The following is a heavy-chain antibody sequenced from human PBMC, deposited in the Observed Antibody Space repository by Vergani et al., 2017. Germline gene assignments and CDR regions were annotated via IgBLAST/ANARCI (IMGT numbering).Heavy chain of an antibody. V-gene: IGHV4-61*02. J-gene: IGHJ5*02. CDR2: IYTSGST. Sequence: QVQLQESGPGLVKPSQTLSLTCTVSGGSISSGSYYWSWIRQPAGKGLEWIGRIYTSGSTNYNPSLKSRVTISVDTSKNQFSLKLSSVTAAETAVYYCSRNRDTVDWFDPRGQGTLVTVSS. D-gene: IGHD1-14*01. CDR1: GGSISSGSYY. CDR3: SRNRDTVDWFDP.